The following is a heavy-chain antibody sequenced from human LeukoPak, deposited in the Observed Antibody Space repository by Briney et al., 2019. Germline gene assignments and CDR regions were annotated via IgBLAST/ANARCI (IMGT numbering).Heavy chain of an antibody. J-gene: IGHJ5*02. Sequence: SETLSLTCTVSGGSISSYYWSWIRQPPGEGLEWIGYIYYSGSTNYNPSLKSRVTISVDTSKNQFSLKLSSVTAADTAVYYCASYGDYDNWFDPWGQGTLVTVSS. CDR1: GGSISSYY. D-gene: IGHD4-17*01. CDR3: ASYGDYDNWFDP. V-gene: IGHV4-59*01. CDR2: IYYSGST.